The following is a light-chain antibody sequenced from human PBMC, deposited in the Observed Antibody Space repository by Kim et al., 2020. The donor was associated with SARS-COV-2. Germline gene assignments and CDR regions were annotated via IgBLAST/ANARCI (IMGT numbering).Light chain of an antibody. CDR2: GAS. J-gene: IGKJ1*01. Sequence: EIVLTQSPGTLSLSPGERATLSCRASQSVSSSYLAWYQQKSGQAPRLLIYGASSRATGIPARFSGSGSATDFTLTISRLEPEDFAVYYCQQYDNSPWTFGQGTKVDIK. V-gene: IGKV3-20*01. CDR3: QQYDNSPWT. CDR1: QSVSSSY.